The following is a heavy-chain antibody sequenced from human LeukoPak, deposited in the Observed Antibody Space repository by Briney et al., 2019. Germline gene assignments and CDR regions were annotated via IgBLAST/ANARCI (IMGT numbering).Heavy chain of an antibody. D-gene: IGHD3-22*01. V-gene: IGHV4-38-2*02. CDR2: IYHSGST. Sequence: SETLSLTCTVSGYSISSGYYWGWIRQPPGKGLEWIGSIYHSGSTYYNPSLKSRVTISVDTSKNQFSLKLSSVTAADTAVYYCASRLNLAYYYDSSGYYGAFDIWGQGTMVTVSS. CDR3: ASRLNLAYYYDSSGYYGAFDI. CDR1: GYSISSGYY. J-gene: IGHJ3*02.